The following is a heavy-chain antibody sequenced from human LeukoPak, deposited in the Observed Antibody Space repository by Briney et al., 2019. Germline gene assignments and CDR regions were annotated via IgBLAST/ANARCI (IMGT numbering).Heavy chain of an antibody. CDR1: GFTFSSYW. J-gene: IGHJ6*02. V-gene: IGHV3-30*18. D-gene: IGHD2-2*01. CDR2: ISYDGSNK. CDR3: AKDGLRYCSSTSCYGYYGMDV. Sequence: GGSLRLSCAASGFTFSSYWMSWVRQAPGKGLEWVAVISYDGSNKYYADSVKGRFTISRDNSKNTLYLQMNSLRAEDTAVYYCAKDGLRYCSSTSCYGYYGMDVWGQGTTVTVSS.